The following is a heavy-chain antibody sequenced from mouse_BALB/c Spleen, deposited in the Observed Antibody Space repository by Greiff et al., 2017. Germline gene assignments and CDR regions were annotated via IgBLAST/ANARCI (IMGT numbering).Heavy chain of an antibody. Sequence: EVKLVESGPGLVKPSQSLSLTCTVTGYSITSDYAWNWIRQFPGNKLEWMGYISYSGSTSYNPSLKSRISITRDTSKNQFFLQLNSVTTEDTATYYCARNDYDAFDYWGQGTTLTVSS. J-gene: IGHJ2*01. CDR2: ISYSGST. CDR3: ARNDYDAFDY. D-gene: IGHD2-4*01. V-gene: IGHV3-2*02. CDR1: GYSITSDYA.